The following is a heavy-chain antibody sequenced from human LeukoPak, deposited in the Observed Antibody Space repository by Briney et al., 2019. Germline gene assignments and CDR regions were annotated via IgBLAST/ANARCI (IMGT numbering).Heavy chain of an antibody. J-gene: IGHJ4*02. D-gene: IGHD3-10*01. CDR1: GFTFSSYA. CDR2: ISGSGGST. CDR3: AKGRVRGVTTPSFDY. Sequence: GGSLRLSCAASGFTFSSYAMSWVRQAPGKGLEWVSAISGSGGSTYYADSVKGRFTISRDNSKNTLYLQMNSLGAEDTAVYYCAKGRVRGVTTPSFDYWGQGTLVTVSS. V-gene: IGHV3-23*01.